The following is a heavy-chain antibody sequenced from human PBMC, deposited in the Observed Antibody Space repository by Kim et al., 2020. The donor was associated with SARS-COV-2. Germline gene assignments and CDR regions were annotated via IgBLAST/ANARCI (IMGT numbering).Heavy chain of an antibody. CDR2: INPNSGGT. V-gene: IGHV1-2*02. Sequence: ASVKVSCKASGYTFTGYYMHWVRQAPGQGLEWMGWINPNSGGTNYAQKFQGRVTMTRDTSISTAYMELSRLRSDDTAVYYCARAGGTYYYDSSGFGRDLPRQKKFDYWGQGTLVTVSS. CDR1: GYTFTGYY. J-gene: IGHJ4*02. D-gene: IGHD3-22*01. CDR3: ARAGGTYYYDSSGFGRDLPRQKKFDY.